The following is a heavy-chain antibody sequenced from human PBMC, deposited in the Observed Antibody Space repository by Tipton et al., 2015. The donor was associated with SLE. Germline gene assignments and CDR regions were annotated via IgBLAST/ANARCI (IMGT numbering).Heavy chain of an antibody. D-gene: IGHD6-19*01. CDR1: GGSITNDAYY. CDR3: AREQRLVLDY. Sequence: TLSLTCTVSGGSITNDAYYWSWIRQSPGKGLEWIGYISDNGITYYSPSLKSRVTLSVDSSKNQISLRLISVTAADTAVYYCAREQRLVLDYWGQGTLVSVSS. CDR2: ISDNGIT. J-gene: IGHJ4*02. V-gene: IGHV4-30-4*08.